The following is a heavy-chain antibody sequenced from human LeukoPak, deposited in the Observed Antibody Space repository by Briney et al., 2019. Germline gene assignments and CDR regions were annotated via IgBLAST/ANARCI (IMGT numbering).Heavy chain of an antibody. CDR3: ARGVAGTDYYYYMDV. J-gene: IGHJ6*03. V-gene: IGHV4-30-4*08. D-gene: IGHD6-19*01. Sequence: SETLSLTCTVSGGSISSGDYYWSWIRQPPGKGLEWIGYIYYSGSTYYNPSLKSRLSISVDTSKNQFSLRLTSVTAADTAVYYCARGVAGTDYYYYMDVWGKGTTVTVSS. CDR1: GGSISSGDYY. CDR2: IYYSGST.